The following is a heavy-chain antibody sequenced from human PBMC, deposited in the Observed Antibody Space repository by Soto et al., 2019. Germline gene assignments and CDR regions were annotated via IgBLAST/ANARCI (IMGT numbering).Heavy chain of an antibody. J-gene: IGHJ4*02. Sequence: LKVACEASGFTFSNYGMHWVRQAPGKGLEWVAVIWYDGNNKYYADSVKGRFTISRDNSNNTLYVQMTSLRAEDTAVYYCARGINSSVDKWAQGKLVTVSS. V-gene: IGHV3-33*01. CDR3: ARGINSSVDK. CDR1: GFTFSNYG. D-gene: IGHD2-2*01. CDR2: IWYDGNNK.